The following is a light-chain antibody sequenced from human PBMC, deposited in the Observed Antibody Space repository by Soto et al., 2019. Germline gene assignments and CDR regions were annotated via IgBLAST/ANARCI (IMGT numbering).Light chain of an antibody. CDR3: QHYNSDPVT. Sequence: DIQMTQSPSTLSASVGDRVTITCRASQTIVSWLAWYQQKPGNAPKLLISDASSLESGVPSRFSGSGSGTEFTLTIISLHPDDFATYYCQHYNSDPVTFGGGTKVDIK. CDR1: QTIVSW. V-gene: IGKV1-5*01. J-gene: IGKJ4*01. CDR2: DAS.